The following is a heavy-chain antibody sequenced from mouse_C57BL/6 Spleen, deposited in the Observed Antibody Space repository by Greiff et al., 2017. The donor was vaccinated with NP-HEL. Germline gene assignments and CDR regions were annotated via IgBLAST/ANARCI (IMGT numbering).Heavy chain of an antibody. CDR1: GYAFSSYW. Sequence: QVQLKESGAELVKPGASVKISCKASGYAFSSYWMNWVKQRPGKGLEWIGQIYPGDGDTNYNGKFKGKATLTADKSSSTAYMQLSSLTSEDSAVYFCASYGYSYYFDYWGQGTTLTVSS. V-gene: IGHV1-80*01. CDR2: IYPGDGDT. CDR3: ASYGYSYYFDY. D-gene: IGHD2-2*01. J-gene: IGHJ2*01.